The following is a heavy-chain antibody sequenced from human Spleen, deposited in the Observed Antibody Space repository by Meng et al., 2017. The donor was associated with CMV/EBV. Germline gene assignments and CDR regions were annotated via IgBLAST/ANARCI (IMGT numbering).Heavy chain of an antibody. CDR2: FDPEDGET. CDR3: ATDPYCSGGSCYRS. V-gene: IGHV1-24*01. CDR1: GYTRTELS. Sequence: VSGYTRTELSMHWVRQAPGKGLEWMGGFDPEDGETIYAQKFQGRVTMTEDTSTDTAYMELSSLRSEDTAVYYCATDPYCSGGSCYRSWGQGTLVTVSS. D-gene: IGHD2-15*01. J-gene: IGHJ4*02.